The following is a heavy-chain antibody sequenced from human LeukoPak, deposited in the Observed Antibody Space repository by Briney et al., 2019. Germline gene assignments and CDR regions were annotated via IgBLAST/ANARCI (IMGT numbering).Heavy chain of an antibody. D-gene: IGHD3-10*01. Sequence: GGSLRLSCSASGFTFSSYAMHWVRQAPGKGLEYVSAISSNGGSTYYADSVKGRFTISRDNSKNTLYLQMSSLRAEDTAVYYCAKYGSGTYYNGLYWGQGTLVTVSS. CDR3: AKYGSGTYYNGLY. CDR2: ISSNGGST. J-gene: IGHJ4*02. V-gene: IGHV3-64D*09. CDR1: GFTFSSYA.